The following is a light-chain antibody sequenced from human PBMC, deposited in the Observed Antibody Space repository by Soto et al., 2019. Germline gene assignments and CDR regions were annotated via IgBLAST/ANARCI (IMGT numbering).Light chain of an antibody. J-gene: IGKJ3*01. CDR1: QSVSNTY. Sequence: EIVLTQSPGTLSLSPGERATLSCRASQSVSNTYLAWYQQQPGQAPRLLIYDASSRATGIPDRFSGSGSGTDFTLTISRLEPEDFAVYYCQQYGRSPGLFTFGPGTKVDIK. CDR2: DAS. CDR3: QQYGRSPGLFT. V-gene: IGKV3-20*01.